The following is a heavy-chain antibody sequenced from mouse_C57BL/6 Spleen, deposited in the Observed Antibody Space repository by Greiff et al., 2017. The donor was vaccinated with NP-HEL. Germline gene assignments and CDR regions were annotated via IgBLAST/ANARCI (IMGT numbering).Heavy chain of an antibody. Sequence: EVQLVESGEGLVKPGGSLKLSCAASGFTFSSYAMSWVRQTPEKRLEWVSYISSGGDYIYYADTVKGRFTISRDNARNTLYLQMSSLKSEDTAMYYCTRDTSNFYYAMDYWGQGTSVTVSS. V-gene: IGHV5-9-1*02. D-gene: IGHD2-5*01. CDR2: ISSGGDYI. J-gene: IGHJ4*01. CDR1: GFTFSSYA. CDR3: TRDTSNFYYAMDY.